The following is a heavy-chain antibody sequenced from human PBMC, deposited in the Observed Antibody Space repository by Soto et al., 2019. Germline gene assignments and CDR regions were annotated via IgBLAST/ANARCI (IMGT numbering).Heavy chain of an antibody. CDR1: GGSISSYY. Sequence: SETLSLTCTVSGGSISSYYWSWIRQPPGKGLEWIGYIYYSGSTNYNPSLKSRVTISVDTSKNQFSLKLSSVTAADTAVYYCARRGSQLGYEGDYYYMDVWGKGTTVTVSS. J-gene: IGHJ6*03. V-gene: IGHV4-59*08. CDR2: IYYSGST. CDR3: ARRGSQLGYEGDYYYMDV. D-gene: IGHD7-27*01.